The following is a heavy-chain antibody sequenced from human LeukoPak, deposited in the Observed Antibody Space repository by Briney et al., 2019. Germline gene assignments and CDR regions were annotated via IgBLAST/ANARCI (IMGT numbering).Heavy chain of an antibody. J-gene: IGHJ4*02. CDR3: ATEGITGTTLDY. D-gene: IGHD1-7*01. CDR2: IIPIFGTA. Sequence: SVKVSCKASGGTFSSYAISWVRQAPGQGLEWMGGIIPIFGTANYAQKFQGRVTITTDESTSTAYMELSSLRSVDTAVYYCATEGITGTTLDYWGQGTLVTVSS. CDR1: GGTFSSYA. V-gene: IGHV1-69*05.